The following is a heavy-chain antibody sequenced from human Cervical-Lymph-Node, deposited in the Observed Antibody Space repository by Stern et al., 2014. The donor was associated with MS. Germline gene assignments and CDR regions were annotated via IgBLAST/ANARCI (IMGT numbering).Heavy chain of an antibody. J-gene: IGHJ2*01. D-gene: IGHD6-6*01. Sequence: QVQLVQSGAEVKKPGASVKVSCKASGYTFNRSGITWVRQAPGQGLEWMGWINTYNGDTNYAQNFLGRVTMTTDTSTTTGYMELRRLRPDDAAVYYCAGDTGQLASWYFDLWGRGTLVTVSS. CDR1: GYTFNRSG. CDR3: AGDTGQLASWYFDL. V-gene: IGHV1-18*01. CDR2: INTYNGDT.